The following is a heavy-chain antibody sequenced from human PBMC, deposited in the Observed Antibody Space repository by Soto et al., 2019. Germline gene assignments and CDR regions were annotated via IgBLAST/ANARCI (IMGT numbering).Heavy chain of an antibody. J-gene: IGHJ4*02. CDR2: TSGSGGSI. Sequence: PGGSLRLSCAASGFTFSSYAMSWVRQAPGKGLAWVSATSGSGGSIYYADSVKGRFTISRDNSKNTLYLQMNSLRAEDTAVDYCTRTGSSSHFDYWGQGALVTVSS. CDR3: TRTGSSSHFDY. CDR1: GFTFSSYA. D-gene: IGHD6-13*01. V-gene: IGHV3-23*01.